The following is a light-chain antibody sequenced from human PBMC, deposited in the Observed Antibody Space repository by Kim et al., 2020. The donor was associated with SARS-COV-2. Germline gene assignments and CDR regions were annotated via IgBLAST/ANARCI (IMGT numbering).Light chain of an antibody. CDR2: ADN. CDR3: HSYDRDSHV. V-gene: IGLV6-57*03. CDR1: SGSIPTDY. Sequence: GKTVTISGTRSSGSIPTDYVQWYQQRPGSAPATVIYADNERPSGVPDRFSGSSDASSNSASLTISGLKTEDEADYYCHSYDRDSHVFGTGTKVTVL. J-gene: IGLJ1*01.